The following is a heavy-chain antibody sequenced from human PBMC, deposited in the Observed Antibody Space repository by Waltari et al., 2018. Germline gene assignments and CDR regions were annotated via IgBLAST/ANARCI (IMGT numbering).Heavy chain of an antibody. J-gene: IGHJ4*02. CDR2: IRPNGDAT. Sequence: QVQLEQSGAEVKKPGASVKVSCKASGFPLSNVYMHWVRQAPGQGPEWMGVIRPNGDATNLERKFEGRVTMTRETSTSTVYMELTGLRSDDTAVYYCARTFGGFNSRLSYFDYWGQGTLVTVSS. D-gene: IGHD3-16*01. CDR3: ARTFGGFNSRLSYFDY. CDR1: GFPLSNVY. V-gene: IGHV1-46*01.